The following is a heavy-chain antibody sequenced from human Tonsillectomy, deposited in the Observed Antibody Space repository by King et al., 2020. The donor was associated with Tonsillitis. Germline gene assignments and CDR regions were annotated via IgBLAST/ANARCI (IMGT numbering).Heavy chain of an antibody. CDR2: IWYDGSNK. CDR3: ARAYDFWSGTGFDY. Sequence: VQLVESGGGVVQPGRSLRLSCAASGFTFSSYGMHWVRQAPGKGLEWVAVIWYDGSNKYYADSVKGRFTISRDNSKNTLYLQMNSLRAEDTAVYYCARAYDFWSGTGFDYWGQGTLVTVSS. D-gene: IGHD3-3*01. V-gene: IGHV3-33*08. CDR1: GFTFSSYG. J-gene: IGHJ4*02.